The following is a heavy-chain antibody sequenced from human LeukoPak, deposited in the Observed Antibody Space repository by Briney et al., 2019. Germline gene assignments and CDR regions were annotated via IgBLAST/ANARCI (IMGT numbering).Heavy chain of an antibody. CDR2: INPSGGST. CDR1: GYTFTGYY. Sequence: ASVKVSCKASGYTFTGYYMHWVRQAPGQGLEWMGIINPSGGSTRYAQMFQGRVTMTRDTSTSTVYMELSSLRSEDTAVYYCAREYCSGGSCYFDYWGQGTLVTVSS. D-gene: IGHD2-15*01. V-gene: IGHV1-46*01. J-gene: IGHJ4*02. CDR3: AREYCSGGSCYFDY.